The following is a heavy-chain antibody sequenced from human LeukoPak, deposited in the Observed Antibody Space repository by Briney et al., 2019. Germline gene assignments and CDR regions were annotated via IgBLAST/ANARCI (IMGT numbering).Heavy chain of an antibody. CDR1: GFTFSISW. D-gene: IGHD5-18*01. CDR3: AREVDAAGSNWFDG. CDR2: VKSDGSVT. Sequence: GRTLRLSCSASGFTFSISWMHWVRHAPGKGLVWVSRVKSDGSVTNYADSVRGRLTNSRDNDKNSVYLQMNSLGAEDTGVYYSAREVDAAGSNWFDGWGQGTLVTVSS. V-gene: IGHV3-74*01. J-gene: IGHJ5*02.